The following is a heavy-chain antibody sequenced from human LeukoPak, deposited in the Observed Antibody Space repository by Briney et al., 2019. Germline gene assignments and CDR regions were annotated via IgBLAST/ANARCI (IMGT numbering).Heavy chain of an antibody. CDR1: GYTFTSYD. CDR2: MNPNRGNT. V-gene: IGHV1-8*01. D-gene: IGHD6-6*01. Sequence: ASVKVSCKASGYTFTSYDINWVRQATGQGLEWMGWMNPNRGNTGYAQKFQGRITMTRNTSISTAYMELSSLRSEDTAVYYCRYSSSSDYYYYMDVWGKGTTVTVSS. CDR3: RYSSSSDYYYYMDV. J-gene: IGHJ6*03.